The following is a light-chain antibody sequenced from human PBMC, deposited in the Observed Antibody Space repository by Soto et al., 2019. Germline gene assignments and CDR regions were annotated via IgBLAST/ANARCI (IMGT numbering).Light chain of an antibody. CDR1: QSVSDN. CDR3: EQSNNWPYT. J-gene: IGKJ2*01. CDR2: GAS. Sequence: EIVMTQSPATLSVSPGERATLSCRASQSVSDNLAWYQRKPGQAPRLLIYGASTRATGIPARFSGSGSETEFTLTISSLQSEDFPIYYCEQSNNWPYTFGQGTKVDIK. V-gene: IGKV3-15*01.